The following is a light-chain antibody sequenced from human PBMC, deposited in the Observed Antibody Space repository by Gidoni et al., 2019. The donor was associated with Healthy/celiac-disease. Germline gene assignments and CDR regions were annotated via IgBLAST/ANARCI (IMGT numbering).Light chain of an antibody. V-gene: IGLV1-40*01. Sequence: QSVLTQPPSVSGAPGQRVTISCTGSSSNSGAGYDVHGYQKLPGTAPKLLIYGNSNRPSGVPDRFSGSKSGTSASLAITGLQAEDEADYYCQSYDSSLSGVVFGGGTKLTVL. CDR2: GNS. J-gene: IGLJ2*01. CDR3: QSYDSSLSGVV. CDR1: SSNSGAGYD.